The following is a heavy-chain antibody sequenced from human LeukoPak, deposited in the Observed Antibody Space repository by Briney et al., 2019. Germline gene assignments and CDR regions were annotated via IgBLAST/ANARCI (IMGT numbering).Heavy chain of an antibody. D-gene: IGHD2-8*01. CDR2: IKRDGSEK. CDR3: AREKWLYTNG. J-gene: IGHJ1*01. CDR1: GFTFSSYS. V-gene: IGHV3-7*05. Sequence: GGSLRLSCAASGFTFSSYSMNWVRRAPGKGLEWVANIKRDGSEKNYVDSVKGRFTISWDNAKSALSLQMNSLRAEDTAVYYCAREKWLYTNGGGQGTLVTVAS.